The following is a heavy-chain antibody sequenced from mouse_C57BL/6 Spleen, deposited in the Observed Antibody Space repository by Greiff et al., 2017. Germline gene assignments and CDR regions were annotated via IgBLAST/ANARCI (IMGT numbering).Heavy chain of an antibody. V-gene: IGHV1-42*01. CDR1: GYSFTGYY. D-gene: IGHD3-1*01. CDR3: ARSAARAQFAY. CDR2: INPSTGGT. Sequence: VHVKQSGPELVKPGASVKISCKASGYSFTGYYMNWVKQSPEKSLEWIGEINPSTGGTTYNQKFKAKATLTVDKSSSTAYMQLKSLTSEDSAVYYCARSAARAQFAYWGQGTLVTVSA. J-gene: IGHJ3*01.